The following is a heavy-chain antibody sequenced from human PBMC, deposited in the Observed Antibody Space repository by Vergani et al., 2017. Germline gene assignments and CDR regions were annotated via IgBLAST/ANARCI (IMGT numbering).Heavy chain of an antibody. CDR1: GFTFDDYA. J-gene: IGHJ3*02. Sequence: EVQLVESGGGLVQPGGSLRLSCAASGFTFDDYAMHWVRQAPGKGLEWVSGISWNSGSIGYADSVKGRFTISRDNSKNTLYLQMNSLRAEDTAVYYCAKDRIVGATTYAFDIWGQGTMVTVSS. CDR3: AKDRIVGATTYAFDI. V-gene: IGHV3-9*01. CDR2: ISWNSGSI. D-gene: IGHD1-26*01.